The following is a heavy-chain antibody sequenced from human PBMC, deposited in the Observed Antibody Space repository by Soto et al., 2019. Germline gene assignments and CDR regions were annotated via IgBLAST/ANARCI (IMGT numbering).Heavy chain of an antibody. V-gene: IGHV1-18*01. Sequence: QVQLVQSGAEVKKPGASVKVSCKASGYTFTSYGISWVRQAPGQGLEWMGWISAYNGNTNYAQKLQGRVTMTTDTATSTAYRELRGLTSDDTAVYYWARDPGYSCSWYGGGNFDPWGQGTLVTVSS. J-gene: IGHJ5*02. CDR1: GYTFTSYG. CDR3: ARDPGYSCSWYGGGNFDP. CDR2: ISAYNGNT. D-gene: IGHD6-13*01.